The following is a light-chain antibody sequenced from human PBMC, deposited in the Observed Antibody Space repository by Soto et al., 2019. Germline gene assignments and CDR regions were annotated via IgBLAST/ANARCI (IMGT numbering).Light chain of an antibody. CDR2: EVS. CDR1: SSDVGAYDY. V-gene: IGLV2-14*03. CDR3: SSYTSSRTGV. Sequence: QSVLTQPASVSGSPGQSITISCTGTSSDVGAYDYVSWYQQHPDKAPKLMIYEVSNRPSGVSNRFSGSKSVNTATLTISGLQAEDEADYYCSSYTSSRTGVFGTGTKVTVL. J-gene: IGLJ1*01.